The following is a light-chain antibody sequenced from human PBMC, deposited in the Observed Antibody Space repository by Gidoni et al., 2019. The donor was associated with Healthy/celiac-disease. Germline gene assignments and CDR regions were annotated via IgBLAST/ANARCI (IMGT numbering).Light chain of an antibody. J-gene: IGLJ3*02. Sequence: QSALTQPRSVSGSPGQPVTISCTGTSSDVGGYHYVSWYQQHPGKAPKLMIYDVSKRPSGVPDRFSGSTSGNTASLTISWLQAEDEADYYCCSYAGSYTWVFGGGTKLTVL. V-gene: IGLV2-11*01. CDR3: CSYAGSYTWV. CDR1: SSDVGGYHY. CDR2: DVS.